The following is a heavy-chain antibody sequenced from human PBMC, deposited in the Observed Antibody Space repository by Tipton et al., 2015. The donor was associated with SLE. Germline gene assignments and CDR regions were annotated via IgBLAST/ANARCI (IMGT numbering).Heavy chain of an antibody. J-gene: IGHJ4*02. CDR2: IYYSGST. V-gene: IGHV4-39*07. D-gene: IGHD6-13*01. CDR1: GGSISSSSYY. CDR3: ATKQLVFDY. Sequence: GLVKPSETLSLTCTVSGGSISSSSYYWGWIRQPPGKGLEWIGSIYYSGSTYYNPSLKSRVTISVDTSKNQFSLKLSSVTAADTAVYYCATKQLVFDYWGQGTLVTVSS.